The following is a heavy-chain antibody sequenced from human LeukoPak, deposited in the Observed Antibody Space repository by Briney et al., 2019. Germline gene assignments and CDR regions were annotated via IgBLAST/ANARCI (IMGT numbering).Heavy chain of an antibody. D-gene: IGHD6-19*01. Sequence: GGSLRLSCAASGFTFSSYAMSWVRQAPGKGLEWVSAISGSGGSTYYADSVKGRFTISRDNSKNTLYLQMNSLRAEDTAVYYCAKAWSKQWLQAAFDYWGQGTLVTVSS. CDR1: GFTFSSYA. CDR2: ISGSGGST. CDR3: AKAWSKQWLQAAFDY. J-gene: IGHJ4*02. V-gene: IGHV3-23*01.